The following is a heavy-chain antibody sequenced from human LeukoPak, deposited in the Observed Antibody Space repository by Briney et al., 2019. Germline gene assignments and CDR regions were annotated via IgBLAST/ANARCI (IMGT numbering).Heavy chain of an antibody. CDR3: ARARRSGYDLGY. D-gene: IGHD5-12*01. CDR2: IYTSGST. Sequence: SETLSLTCTVSGGSISSGSYYWSWIRQPAGKGLEWIGRIYTSGSTTYNPSLKSRVTISVDTSKNQFSLKLSSVTAADTAVYYCARARRSGYDLGYWGQGTLVTVSS. J-gene: IGHJ4*02. CDR1: GGSISSGSYY. V-gene: IGHV4-61*02.